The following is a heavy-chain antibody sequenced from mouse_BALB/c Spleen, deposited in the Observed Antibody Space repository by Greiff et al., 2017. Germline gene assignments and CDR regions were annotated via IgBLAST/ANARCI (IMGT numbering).Heavy chain of an antibody. V-gene: IGHV1-59*01. J-gene: IGHJ3*01. CDR1: GYTFTSYW. D-gene: IGHD1-1*01. CDR2: IDPSDSYT. CDR3: ARDYGSSPFAY. Sequence: QVQLQQPGAELVKPGASVKMSCKASGYTFTSYWMHWVKQRPGQGLEWIGVIDPSDSYTSYNQKFKGKATLTVDTSSSTAYMHLSSLTSEDSAVYYCARDYGSSPFAYWGQGTLVTVSA.